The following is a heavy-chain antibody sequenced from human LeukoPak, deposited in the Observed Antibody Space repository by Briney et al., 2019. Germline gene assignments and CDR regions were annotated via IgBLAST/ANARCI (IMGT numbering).Heavy chain of an antibody. V-gene: IGHV7-4-1*02. CDR3: ARRRAGSGSYRGYYYYMDV. J-gene: IGHJ6*03. D-gene: IGHD3-10*01. Sequence: ASVKVSCKASGYTFTSYAMNWVRQAPGKGREWMGWINTNTGNPTYAQGFTGRFVFSLDTSVSTAYLQISSLKAEDTAVYYCARRRAGSGSYRGYYYYMDVWGKGTTVTVSS. CDR1: GYTFTSYA. CDR2: INTNTGNP.